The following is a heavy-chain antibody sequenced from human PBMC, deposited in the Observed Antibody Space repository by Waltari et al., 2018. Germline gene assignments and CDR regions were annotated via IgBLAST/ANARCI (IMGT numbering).Heavy chain of an antibody. Sequence: EVQLLESGGGLVQPGGSLRLSCPASGFTFSSYAMSWVRQAPGKGLEWVSTISGGGGGTYYADSVKGRFTIFRDNPKNTLYLQLNSLRAGDTAVYYCAKRPFGVVSDDAFDIWGQGTMVTVSS. CDR1: GFTFSSYA. J-gene: IGHJ3*02. V-gene: IGHV3-23*01. CDR2: ISGGGGGT. D-gene: IGHD3-3*01. CDR3: AKRPFGVVSDDAFDI.